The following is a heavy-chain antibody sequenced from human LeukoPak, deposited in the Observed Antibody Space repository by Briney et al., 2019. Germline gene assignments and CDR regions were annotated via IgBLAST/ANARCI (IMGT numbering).Heavy chain of an antibody. V-gene: IGHV4-39*01. Sequence: PSETLSLTCTVSGGSISGSSYFWGWIRQPPGKGLEWIGSINYSGSTYYNPSLKSRVTISVDTSNNQFSLRLSSVTAADTTLYYCARQGRNSSSRPASIDYWGQGTLVTVSS. CDR1: GGSISGSSYF. J-gene: IGHJ4*02. D-gene: IGHD6-6*01. CDR3: ARQGRNSSSRPASIDY. CDR2: INYSGST.